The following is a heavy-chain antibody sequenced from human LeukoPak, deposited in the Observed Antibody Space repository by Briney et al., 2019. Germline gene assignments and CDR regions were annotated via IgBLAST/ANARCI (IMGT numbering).Heavy chain of an antibody. CDR2: IYYTGNT. D-gene: IGHD2-21*02. CDR1: GGSVTSNY. Sequence: AETLSLTCTVSGGSVTSNYWSWIRQPPGKGLEWIGYIYYTGNTNYNPSLKSRVTLSLDTSKNHFSLKLSSVTAADTAVYYCATGGDRRKVGYWGQGTLISVSS. J-gene: IGHJ4*02. V-gene: IGHV4-59*08. CDR3: ATGGDRRKVGY.